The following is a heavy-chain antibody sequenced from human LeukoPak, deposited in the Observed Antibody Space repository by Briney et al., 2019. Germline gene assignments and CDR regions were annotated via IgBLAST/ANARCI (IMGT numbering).Heavy chain of an antibody. CDR1: GGSISSGGYS. J-gene: IGHJ4*02. Sequence: SETLSLTCAVSGGSISSGGYSWSWIRQPPGKGLEWIGYIYHSGSTYYNPSLKSRVTISVDRSKNQFSLKLSSVTAADTAVYYCARTVGNRFGYWGQGTLVTVSS. CDR2: IYHSGST. V-gene: IGHV4-30-2*01. CDR3: ARTVGNRFGY. D-gene: IGHD4-23*01.